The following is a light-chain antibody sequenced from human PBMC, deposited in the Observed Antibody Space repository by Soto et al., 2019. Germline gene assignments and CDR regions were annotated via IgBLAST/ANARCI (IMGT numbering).Light chain of an antibody. J-gene: IGLJ1*01. Sequence: QSALTQPASVSGSPGQSITISCTGTSSDVGGYNYVSWYQHHPGKAPKRMIHDVSNRPSGVSNRFSGSKSGNTASLTISGLQAEDEADYYCSSYIPNNSTYVFGTGTSHRP. CDR2: DVS. CDR3: SSYIPNNSTYV. CDR1: SSDVGGYNY. V-gene: IGLV2-14*03.